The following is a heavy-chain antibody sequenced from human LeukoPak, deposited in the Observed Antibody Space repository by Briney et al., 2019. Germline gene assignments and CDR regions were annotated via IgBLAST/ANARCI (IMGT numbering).Heavy chain of an antibody. J-gene: IGHJ4*02. CDR1: GFTFNDYY. CDR2: ISRSSGTI. V-gene: IGHV3-11*01. Sequence: NPGGSLRLSCAASGFTFNDYYMTWIRQAPGKGLEWVSHISRSSGTIYYADSVQGRFTVSRDNGKKSLYLQMSYLRAEDTAVYYCVREAKMTNILWGQGTLVTVSS. CDR3: VREAKMTNIL. D-gene: IGHD2-21*01.